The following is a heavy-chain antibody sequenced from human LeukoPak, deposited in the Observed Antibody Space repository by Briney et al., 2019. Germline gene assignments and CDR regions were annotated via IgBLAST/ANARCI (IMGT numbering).Heavy chain of an antibody. CDR3: ARDPYSGNYGAYYYYYMDV. V-gene: IGHV3-21*06. J-gene: IGHJ6*03. D-gene: IGHD1-26*01. CDR2: ISSSSLYI. CDR1: GFTFSNYS. Sequence: SGGSLRLSCAASGFTFSNYSMNWVRQAPGKGLEWVSSISSSSLYIYYADSVKGRFTISRDNAKNSLYLQMDSLRVEDTAVYYCARDPYSGNYGAYYYYYMDVWGKGTTVTISS.